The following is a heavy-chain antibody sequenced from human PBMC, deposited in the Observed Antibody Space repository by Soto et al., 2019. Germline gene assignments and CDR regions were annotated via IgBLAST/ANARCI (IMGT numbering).Heavy chain of an antibody. V-gene: IGHV3-66*01. Sequence: PGGSLRLSCAASGFTVSSNYMSWVRQAPGKGLEWVSVIYSGSSTYYADSVKGRFTISRDNTKNSLYLQMNSLRAEDTAVYYCARDASDLRFLEWLSSMAFDYWGQGTLVTVSS. D-gene: IGHD3-3*01. J-gene: IGHJ4*02. CDR3: ARDASDLRFLEWLSSMAFDY. CDR2: IYSGSST. CDR1: GFTVSSNY.